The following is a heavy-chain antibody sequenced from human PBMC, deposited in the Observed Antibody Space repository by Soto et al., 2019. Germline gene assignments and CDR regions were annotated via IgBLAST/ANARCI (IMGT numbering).Heavy chain of an antibody. CDR1: GFTFSSYA. J-gene: IGHJ5*02. D-gene: IGHD3-10*01. CDR2: ISGSGGST. V-gene: IGHV3-23*01. Sequence: GGSLRLSCAASGFTFSSYAMSWVRQAPGKGLEWVSAISGSGGSTYYADSVKGRFTIPRDNSKNTLYMQMNSLRAEDTAVYYCAKDLVRGVIITPNWFDPWGQGTLVTVSS. CDR3: AKDLVRGVIITPNWFDP.